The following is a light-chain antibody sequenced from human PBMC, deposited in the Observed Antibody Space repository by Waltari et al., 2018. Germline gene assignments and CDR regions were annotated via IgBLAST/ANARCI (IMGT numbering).Light chain of an antibody. V-gene: IGLV3-25*03. Sequence: SYELTQPPSVSVSPGQTARISCSGDALPKRYGYWYQQRPGQAPVLVMYRDILRPSGIPERISGSTSGTTVTLTISGVQAEDEADYYCQSADSSGSYVVFGGGTKLTVL. CDR2: RDI. J-gene: IGLJ3*02. CDR1: ALPKRY. CDR3: QSADSSGSYVV.